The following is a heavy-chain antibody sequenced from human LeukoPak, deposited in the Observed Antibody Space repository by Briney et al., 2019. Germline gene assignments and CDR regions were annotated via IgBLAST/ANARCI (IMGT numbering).Heavy chain of an antibody. J-gene: IGHJ2*01. V-gene: IGHV4-34*01. CDR1: GGSFSGYY. CDR2: INHSGST. Sequence: PSETLSLTCAVYGGSFSGYYWSWIRQPPGKGLEWIGEINHSGSTNYNPSLKSRVTISVDTSKNQFSLKLSSVTAADTAVYYCARLNWGSGWHFDLWGRGTLVTVSS. D-gene: IGHD7-27*01. CDR3: ARLNWGSGWHFDL.